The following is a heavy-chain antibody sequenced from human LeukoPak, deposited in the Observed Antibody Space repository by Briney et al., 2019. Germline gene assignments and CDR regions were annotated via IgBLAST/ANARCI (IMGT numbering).Heavy chain of an antibody. CDR3: ARHVRAAAGTGSFDY. D-gene: IGHD6-13*01. CDR2: IYYSGST. Sequence: SETLSLTCTVSGGSISSYYWSWIRQPPGKGLEWIGYIYYSGSTNYNPSLKSRVTISVDTSKNQFSLKLSSVTAADTAVYYCARHVRAAAGTGSFDYWGQESLVTVSS. CDR1: GGSISSYY. J-gene: IGHJ4*02. V-gene: IGHV4-59*08.